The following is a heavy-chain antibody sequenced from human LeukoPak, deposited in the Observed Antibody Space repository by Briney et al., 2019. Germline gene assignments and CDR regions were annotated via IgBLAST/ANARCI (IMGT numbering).Heavy chain of an antibody. J-gene: IGHJ4*02. D-gene: IGHD3-10*01. V-gene: IGHV4-59*01. CDR1: GGSISNYY. CDR2: IYYTGTT. Sequence: SETLSLTCTVSGGSISNYYWSWIRQPPGKGLEWVGYIYYTGTTKYNPSLESRVTISLDTPKNQFSLKLSSVTAADTAVYHCARGYGSGSYGYFDYWGQGTLVTVSS. CDR3: ARGYGSGSYGYFDY.